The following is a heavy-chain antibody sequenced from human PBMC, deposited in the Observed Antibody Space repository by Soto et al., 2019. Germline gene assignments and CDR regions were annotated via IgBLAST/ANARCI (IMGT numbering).Heavy chain of an antibody. J-gene: IGHJ6*03. D-gene: IGHD3-9*01. CDR2: IYSGGST. Sequence: HPGGSLRLSCAASGFTVSRNYMSWVRQAPGKGLEWVSVIYSGGSTYYADSVKGRFTISRDNSKNTLYLQMNSLRAEDTAVYYCLRYFDPSVYYYYMDVWGKGTTVTVSS. V-gene: IGHV3-66*01. CDR1: GFTVSRNY. CDR3: LRYFDPSVYYYYMDV.